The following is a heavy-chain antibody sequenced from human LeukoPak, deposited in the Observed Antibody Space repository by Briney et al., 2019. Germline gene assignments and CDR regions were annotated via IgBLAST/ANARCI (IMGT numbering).Heavy chain of an antibody. CDR2: INHSGST. D-gene: IGHD6-13*01. CDR1: GGSFSGYY. CDR3: ARLDIAAAR. J-gene: IGHJ4*02. V-gene: IGHV4-34*01. Sequence: SETLSLTCAVYGGSFSGYYWSWIRQPPGKGLEWIGEINHSGSTNYNPSLKSRVTISVDTSKNQCSLKLSSVTAADTAVYYCARLDIAAARWGQGTLVTVSS.